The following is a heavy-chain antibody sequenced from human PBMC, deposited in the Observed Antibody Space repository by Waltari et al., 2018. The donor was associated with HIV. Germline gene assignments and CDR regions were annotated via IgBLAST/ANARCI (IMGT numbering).Heavy chain of an antibody. V-gene: IGHV4-34*01. CDR2: INHSGST. Sequence: QVQLQLSGAGLLKHSATLSLTCAVSGGSFSGYYWSWIRQPPGKGLEWIGEINHSGSTNDNPSLKSRVTISVDTSKNQFSLRLSSVTAADTAVYYCARGVLMVYALDYWGQGTLVTVSS. J-gene: IGHJ4*02. CDR1: GGSFSGYY. D-gene: IGHD2-8*01. CDR3: ARGVLMVYALDY.